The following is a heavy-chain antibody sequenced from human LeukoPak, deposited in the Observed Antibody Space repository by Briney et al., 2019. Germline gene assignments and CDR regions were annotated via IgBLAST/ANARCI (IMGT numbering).Heavy chain of an antibody. Sequence: PGGSLRLSCEASGFTVSSNYMNWVRQAPGKGLEWVSVIYSGGSTYYADSVKGRFTISRDNPKNTLYLQMNSLRVEDTAVYYCARSPRHDFWSGYYPPYYWGQGTLVTVSS. CDR3: ARSPRHDFWSGYYPPYY. CDR1: GFTVSSNY. V-gene: IGHV3-53*01. J-gene: IGHJ4*02. D-gene: IGHD3-3*01. CDR2: IYSGGST.